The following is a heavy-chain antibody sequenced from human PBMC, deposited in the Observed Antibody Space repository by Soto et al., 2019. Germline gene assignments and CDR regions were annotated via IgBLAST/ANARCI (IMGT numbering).Heavy chain of an antibody. V-gene: IGHV3-30*03. Sequence: PGGSLRLSCAASGFTFSAYDMHWVRQVPGKGLEWVALISYDGSKNDYADSVKGRFTISRDNSKNTLYLQMNSLRAEDTAVYYCAREVGGSGSNYYYGMDVWGQGTTGTSP. CDR3: AREVGGSGSNYYYGMDV. CDR1: GFTFSAYD. D-gene: IGHD3-10*01. J-gene: IGHJ6*02. CDR2: ISYDGSKN.